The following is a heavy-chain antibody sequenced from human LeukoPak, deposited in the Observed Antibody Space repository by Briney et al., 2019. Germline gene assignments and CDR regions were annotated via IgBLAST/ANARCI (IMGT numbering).Heavy chain of an antibody. CDR2: ITGSSSTI. V-gene: IGHV3-48*01. D-gene: IGHD6-13*01. CDR1: GFTFSSYS. J-gene: IGHJ4*02. Sequence: GGSLRLSCSASGFTFSSYSMNWVRQAPGKGLEWVSYITGSSSTIYYADSVKGRFTISRDNSKNTLYLQMNSLRAEDTAVYYCAKDVGIAAARGYFDYWGQGTLVTVSS. CDR3: AKDVGIAAARGYFDY.